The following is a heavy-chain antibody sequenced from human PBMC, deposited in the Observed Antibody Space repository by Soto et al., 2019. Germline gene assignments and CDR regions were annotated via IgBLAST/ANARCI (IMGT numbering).Heavy chain of an antibody. V-gene: IGHV1-69*02. CDR3: ATSYGSGYRAFDF. CDR1: GDTFNFYS. Sequence: SVKVSCKASGDTFNFYSINWVRQALGLGLEWMGRVNPILSMSNYAQRFQGRVTMTAGKSTSTAYMELSGLRSEDTAIYYCATSYGSGYRAFDFWGQGALVTVSS. CDR2: VNPILSMS. J-gene: IGHJ4*02. D-gene: IGHD3-10*01.